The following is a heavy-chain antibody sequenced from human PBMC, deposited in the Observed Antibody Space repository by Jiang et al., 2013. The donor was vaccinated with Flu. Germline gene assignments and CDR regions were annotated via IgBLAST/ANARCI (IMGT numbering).Heavy chain of an antibody. Sequence: VQLVESGGGLVQPGGSLRLSCAASGFIFSDYEMHWVRQAPGRGLEWLSYLSGTSDPTYYADSVKGRFTISRDNAQNSLFLQMSDLTAEDTAIYYCARGFREYNWNYYYHYAMDVWGQGTAVTVSS. D-gene: IGHD1-1*01. V-gene: IGHV3-48*03. J-gene: IGHJ6*02. CDR3: ARGFREYNWNYYYHYAMDV. CDR2: LSGTSDPT. CDR1: GFIFSDYE.